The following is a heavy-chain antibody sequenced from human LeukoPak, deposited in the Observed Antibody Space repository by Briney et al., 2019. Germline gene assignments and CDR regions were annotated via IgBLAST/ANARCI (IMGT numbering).Heavy chain of an antibody. CDR2: ISGGGETT. CDR3: ARDYADYVGYFFFDY. V-gene: IGHV3-23*01. Sequence: GGSLRLSCAASGFTFNNYALNWVRQAPGKGLEWVSSISGGGETTYYADSAKGRFTISRDNSQNTLYLQMNSLRAEDTAVYYCARDYADYVGYFFFDYWGQGTLVTVSS. CDR1: GFTFNNYA. J-gene: IGHJ4*02. D-gene: IGHD4-17*01.